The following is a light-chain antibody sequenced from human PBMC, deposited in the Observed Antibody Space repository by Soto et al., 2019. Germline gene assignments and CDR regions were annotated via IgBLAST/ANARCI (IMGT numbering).Light chain of an antibody. CDR3: LQHTSYPWT. J-gene: IGKJ1*01. Sequence: DIQMTQSPCAMSASVGDRVTITCRASQGISKYLAWFQQRPGKVPRRLVYAASSLQSGVPSRFSGNGSGTEFTLTISSLQPEDFGTYYCLQHTSYPWTFGQGTKVEI. CDR2: AAS. CDR1: QGISKY. V-gene: IGKV1-17*03.